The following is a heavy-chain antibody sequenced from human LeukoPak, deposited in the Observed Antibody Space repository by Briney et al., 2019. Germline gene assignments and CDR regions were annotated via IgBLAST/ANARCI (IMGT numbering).Heavy chain of an antibody. V-gene: IGHV3-20*04. D-gene: IGHD4-17*01. J-gene: IGHJ3*02. CDR3: ARDQTEGYGEGMGDI. Sequence: PGGSLRLSCAASGFTFDDYGMSWVRQAPGKGLEWVSGINWNGGSTGYADSVKGRFTISRDNAKNSLYLQMNSLRAEDTALYYCARDQTEGYGEGMGDIWGQGTMVTVSS. CDR1: GFTFDDYG. CDR2: INWNGGST.